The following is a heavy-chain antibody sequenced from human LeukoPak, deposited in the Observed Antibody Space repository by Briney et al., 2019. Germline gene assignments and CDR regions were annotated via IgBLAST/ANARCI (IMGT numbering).Heavy chain of an antibody. J-gene: IGHJ5*02. D-gene: IGHD3-10*01. CDR2: IDPSDSYT. V-gene: IGHV5-10-1*01. CDR3: ATERTSGRNWFDP. CDR1: GYSFTSYW. Sequence: GESLKISCKGSGYSFTSYWIGWVRQMPGKGLEWMGRIDPSDSYTKYSPSFQGHVTISVDKSVSTAYLQWSSLRSSDTAIYYCATERTSGRNWFDPWGQGTLVTVSS.